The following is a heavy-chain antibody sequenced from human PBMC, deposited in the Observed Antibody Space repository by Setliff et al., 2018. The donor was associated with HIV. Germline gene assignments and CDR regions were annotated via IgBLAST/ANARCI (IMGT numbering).Heavy chain of an antibody. CDR2: MNPNSGNA. Sequence: ASVKVSCKASAYTFTNYGISWVRQAPGQGLEWMGWMNPNSGNAGYAQKFQGRVTMTRDTSISTAYMELNNLKFEDTAVYYCARARRDSYDRGRRNHYYIDVWGKGTTVTVSS. J-gene: IGHJ6*03. CDR1: AYTFTNYG. V-gene: IGHV1-8*02. CDR3: ARARRDSYDRGRRNHYYIDV. D-gene: IGHD3-22*01.